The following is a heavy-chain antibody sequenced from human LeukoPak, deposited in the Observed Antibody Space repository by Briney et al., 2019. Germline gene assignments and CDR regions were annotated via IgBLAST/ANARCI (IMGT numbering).Heavy chain of an antibody. V-gene: IGHV4-59*01. CDR2: IYYSGST. CDR1: GGSISSYY. CDR3: ARLGYDILTGYYKGAFDI. D-gene: IGHD3-9*01. Sequence: SETLSLTCTVSGGSISSYYWSWIRQPPGKGLEWIGYIYYSGSTNYNPSLKSRVTISVDTSKNQLSLKLSSVTAADTAVYYCARLGYDILTGYYKGAFDIWGQGTMVTVSS. J-gene: IGHJ3*02.